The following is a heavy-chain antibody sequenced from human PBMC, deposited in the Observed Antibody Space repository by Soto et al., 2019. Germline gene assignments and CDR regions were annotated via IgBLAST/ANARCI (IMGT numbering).Heavy chain of an antibody. J-gene: IGHJ3*02. D-gene: IGHD3-10*01. CDR1: GFTVSSNY. V-gene: IGHV3-66*01. CDR3: ARDSDYYGSGADAFDI. Sequence: EVQLVESGGGLVQPGGSLRLSCAASGFTVSSNYMSWVRQAPGKGLEWVSVIYSGGSTYYADSVKGGFTISRDKSKNTLYLQMNSLRAEDTAVYYCARDSDYYGSGADAFDIWGQGTMVTVSS. CDR2: IYSGGST.